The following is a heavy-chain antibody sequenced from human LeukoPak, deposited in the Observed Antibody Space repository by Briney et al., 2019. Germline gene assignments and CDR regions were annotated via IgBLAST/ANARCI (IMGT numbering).Heavy chain of an antibody. D-gene: IGHD4-11*01. CDR2: IYYSGST. V-gene: IGHV4-31*03. Sequence: PSETLSLTCTVSGVSISSGGYYWSWLRQHPGKGLEWIGYIYYSGSTYYNPSLKSRVTISVDTSKNQFSLKLSSVTAADTAVYYCARVGYSNYLLDYWGQGTLVTVSS. CDR1: GVSISSGGYY. J-gene: IGHJ4*02. CDR3: ARVGYSNYLLDY.